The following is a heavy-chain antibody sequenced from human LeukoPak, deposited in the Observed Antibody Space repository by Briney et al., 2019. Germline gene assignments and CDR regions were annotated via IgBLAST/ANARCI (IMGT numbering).Heavy chain of an antibody. CDR2: IKQDGSEK. D-gene: IGHD3-22*01. J-gene: IGHJ4*02. CDR1: GFTFSSYW. CDR3: ARRRYYYDSSGPVGDFDY. Sequence: GGSLRLSCAASGFTFSSYWMSWVRQAPGKGLEWAANIKQDGSEKYYVDSVKGRFTISRGNAKNSLYLQMNSLRAEDTAVYYCARRRYYYDSSGPVGDFDYWGQGTLVTVSS. V-gene: IGHV3-7*01.